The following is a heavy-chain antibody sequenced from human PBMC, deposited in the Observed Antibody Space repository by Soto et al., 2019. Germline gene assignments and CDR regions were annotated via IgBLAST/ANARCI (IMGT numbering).Heavy chain of an antibody. CDR3: AGGQVYGSGLAP. D-gene: IGHD3-10*01. J-gene: IGHJ5*02. CDR1: GGSISSGGYY. CDR2: IYYSGST. Sequence: QVQLQESGPGLVKPSQTLSLTCTVSGGSISSGGYYWSWIRQHPGKGLECIGYIYYSGSTYYTPSLKCGVTIPLYTSKNPFSLKLSSVTAADTAEYYRAGGQVYGSGLAPRGQGTLVTLSS. V-gene: IGHV4-31*03.